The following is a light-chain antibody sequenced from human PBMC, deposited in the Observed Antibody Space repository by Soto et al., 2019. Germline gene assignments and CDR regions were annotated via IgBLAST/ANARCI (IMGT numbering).Light chain of an antibody. J-gene: IGLJ2*01. V-gene: IGLV2-14*01. CDR1: SSDVGSYNY. CDR3: SSYTTSSTHVV. CDR2: DVS. Sequence: QSALTQPASVSGSPGQSITISCTGTSSDVGSYNYFSWYQQYPGKAPKLMIYDVSNRPSGVAYRFSGSKSGNTASLTIAGRQAEEDADYYCSSYTTSSTHVVFGGGTQLTVL.